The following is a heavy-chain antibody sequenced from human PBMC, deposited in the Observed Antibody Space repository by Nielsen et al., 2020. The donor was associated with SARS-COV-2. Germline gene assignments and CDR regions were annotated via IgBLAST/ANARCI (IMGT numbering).Heavy chain of an antibody. CDR2: INPNSGGT. CDR1: GYTFTGYY. J-gene: IGHJ6*02. D-gene: IGHD2-2*01. Sequence: ASVKVSCKASGYTFTGYYMHWVRQAPGQGLEWMGWINPNSGGTNYAQKLQGRVTMTTDTSTSTAYMELRSLRSDDTAVYYCARSPALGYCSSTSCYQFHGMDVWGQGTTVTVSS. CDR3: ARSPALGYCSSTSCYQFHGMDV. V-gene: IGHV1-2*02.